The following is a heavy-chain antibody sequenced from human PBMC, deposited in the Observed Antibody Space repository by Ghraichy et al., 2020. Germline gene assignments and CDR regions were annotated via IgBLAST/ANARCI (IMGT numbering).Heavy chain of an antibody. CDR3: AQFDGNWFDP. Sequence: SETLSLTCTVSGGSVRSRSYYWSWIRQPPGKGLKWIGYVYYNGNTNYNPSLKSRVTMSLDTSNSQFSLKLTSVTAADTAVYFCAQFDGNWFDPWGQGTLVTVSS. J-gene: IGHJ5*02. CDR2: VYYNGNT. CDR1: GGSVRSRSYY. V-gene: IGHV4-61*01. D-gene: IGHD5-24*01.